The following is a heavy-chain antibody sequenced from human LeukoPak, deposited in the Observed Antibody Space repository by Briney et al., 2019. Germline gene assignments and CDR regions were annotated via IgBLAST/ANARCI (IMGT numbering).Heavy chain of an antibody. CDR1: GFTFSSYS. CDR3: ATERLAPLEH. Sequence: GGSLRLSCAASGFTFSSYSMNWVRQAPGKGLEWVSYISGSSSTIYYADSVKGRFTISRDNARNSLYLQMNSLSVEDTAVYYCATERLAPLEHSGQGTLVTASS. CDR2: ISGSSSTI. V-gene: IGHV3-48*01. D-gene: IGHD2-21*01. J-gene: IGHJ1*01.